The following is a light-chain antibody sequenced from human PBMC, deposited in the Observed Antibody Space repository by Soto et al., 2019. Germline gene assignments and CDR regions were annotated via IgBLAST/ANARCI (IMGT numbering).Light chain of an antibody. Sequence: QAVVTQPPSVSGAPGQRVTISCTGSGSNFGAGFDVHWYQQLPGTAPKLLIYGNNNRPSGVPDRFSGSKSGTSASLAITGLQAEDEADYFCQSYDSSLSWVFGGGTKLTVL. J-gene: IGLJ3*02. V-gene: IGLV1-40*01. CDR2: GNN. CDR1: GSNFGAGFD. CDR3: QSYDSSLSWV.